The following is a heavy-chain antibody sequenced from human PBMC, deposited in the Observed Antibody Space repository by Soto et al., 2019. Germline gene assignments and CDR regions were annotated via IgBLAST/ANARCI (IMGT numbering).Heavy chain of an antibody. CDR1: GFTFSSYA. D-gene: IGHD1-26*01. CDR2: ISGSGDST. V-gene: IGHV3-23*01. J-gene: IGHJ4*02. Sequence: EVQLLESGGGLVQPGGSLRLSCAASGFTFSSYAMSWVRQTPVKGLEWVSAISGSGDSTYYADSAKGRFTSSRDNSKNTLYLQMNSLRAEDTAVYYCARRGSGSYYDYWGQGTLVTVSS. CDR3: ARRGSGSYYDY.